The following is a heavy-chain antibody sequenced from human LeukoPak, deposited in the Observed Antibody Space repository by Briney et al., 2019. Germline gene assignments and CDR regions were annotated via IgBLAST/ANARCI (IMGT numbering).Heavy chain of an antibody. J-gene: IGHJ4*02. CDR2: ISDGSDNT. V-gene: IGHV3-23*01. Sequence: PGGSLRLSCAASGFTFDDYAMHWVRQTPGKRLEWVSAISDGSDNTYYANSVKGRFTISRDNSKNTLFLQMYSLRADDTARYYCVKEDSYDTSGYYPLGYWGQGTLVTVSS. D-gene: IGHD3-22*01. CDR1: GFTFDDYA. CDR3: VKEDSYDTSGYYPLGY.